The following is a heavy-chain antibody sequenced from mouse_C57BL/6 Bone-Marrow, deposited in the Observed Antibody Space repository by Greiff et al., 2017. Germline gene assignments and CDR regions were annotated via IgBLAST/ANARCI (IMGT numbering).Heavy chain of an antibody. D-gene: IGHD2-4*01. CDR3: ARDYGTAYYAMDY. CDR1: GYTFTSYW. J-gene: IGHJ4*01. CDR2: IDPSDSYT. V-gene: IGHV1-69*01. Sequence: VQLQQPGAELVMPGASVKLSCKASGYTFTSYWMHWVKQRPGQGLEWIGEIDPSDSYTNYNQKFKGKSKLTVDKSSSTAYMQLSSLTSEDSAVYYCARDYGTAYYAMDYWGQGTSVTVSS.